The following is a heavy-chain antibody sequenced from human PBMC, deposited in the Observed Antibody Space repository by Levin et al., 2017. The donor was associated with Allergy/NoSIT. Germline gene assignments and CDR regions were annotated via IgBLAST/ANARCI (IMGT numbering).Heavy chain of an antibody. V-gene: IGHV3-7*01. D-gene: IGHD4-17*01. Sequence: GGSLRLSCAASGFTFSSYWMSWVRQAPGKGLEWVANIKQDGSEKYYVDSVKGRFTISRDNAKNSLYLQMNSLRADDTAVYYCARRYGDYGGKLQFDYWGQGTLVTVSS. J-gene: IGHJ4*02. CDR2: IKQDGSEK. CDR3: ARRYGDYGGKLQFDY. CDR1: GFTFSSYW.